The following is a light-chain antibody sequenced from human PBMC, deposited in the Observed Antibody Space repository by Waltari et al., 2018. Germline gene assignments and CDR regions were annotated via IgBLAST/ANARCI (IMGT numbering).Light chain of an antibody. J-gene: IGLJ1*01. CDR1: YSDVGRYNY. V-gene: IGLV2-14*03. CDR3: CSYTDRSTYV. Sequence: QSALTQPASVPGSLGQSITISCTGTYSDVGRYNYVSWYQQHPGKAPKIVIFDVSNRPSGVSNRFSVSKSGNTASLSISGLQAEDEADYYCCSYTDRSTYVFGTGTKVTVL. CDR2: DVS.